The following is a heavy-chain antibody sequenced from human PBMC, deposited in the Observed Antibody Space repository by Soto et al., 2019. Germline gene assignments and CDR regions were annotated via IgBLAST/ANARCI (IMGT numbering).Heavy chain of an antibody. J-gene: IGHJ6*02. Sequence: QVQLVQSWAEVKQPGASVKVSCKSSGGTLLSYTISWVRHAPGPGLEWMRGIIPICGIANYAQKFQGRVTITADESTGVADLERSSLRSEDTAVYYCAGGEGETARENVWGQWTTVTVSS. CDR1: GGTLLSYT. CDR3: AGGEGETARENV. V-gene: IGHV1-69*01. D-gene: IGHD6-6*01. CDR2: IIPICGIA.